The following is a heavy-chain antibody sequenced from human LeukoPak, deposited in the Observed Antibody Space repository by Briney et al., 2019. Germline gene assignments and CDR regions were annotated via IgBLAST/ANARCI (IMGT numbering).Heavy chain of an antibody. CDR2: ISSSSSYI. CDR3: AKDRDKTGYSSSWYKSLGLAYFQH. J-gene: IGHJ1*01. V-gene: IGHV3-21*04. CDR1: GFTFSSYS. Sequence: PGGSLRLSCAASGFTFSSYSMNWVRQAPGKGLEWVSSISSSSSYIYYADSVKGRFTISRDNSKNTLYLQMNSLRAEDTAVYYCAKDRDKTGYSSSWYKSLGLAYFQHWGQGTLVTVSS. D-gene: IGHD6-13*01.